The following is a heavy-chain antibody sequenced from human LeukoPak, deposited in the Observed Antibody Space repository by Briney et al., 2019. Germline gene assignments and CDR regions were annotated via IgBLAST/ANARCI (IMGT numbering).Heavy chain of an antibody. V-gene: IGHV3-33*01. Sequence: GGSLRLSCAASGFTFSSYGMHWVRQAPGKGLEWVAVIWYDGSNKYYADSVKGRFTISRDNSKNTLYLQMNSLRAEDTAVYYCARPEGTTVTNDYYYGMDVWGQGTTVTVSS. D-gene: IGHD4-17*01. J-gene: IGHJ6*02. CDR3: ARPEGTTVTNDYYYGMDV. CDR2: IWYDGSNK. CDR1: GFTFSSYG.